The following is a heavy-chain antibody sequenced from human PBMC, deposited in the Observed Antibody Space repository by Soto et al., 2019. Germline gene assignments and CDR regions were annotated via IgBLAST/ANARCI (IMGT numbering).Heavy chain of an antibody. CDR3: AGGATCRAPFQH. D-gene: IGHD2-15*01. J-gene: IGHJ1*01. CDR1: GFSLSDHF. Sequence: DVQLVESGGGLVQPGGSLRLSCAASGFSLSDHFMDWVRQAPGKGLEWVGRSRNLVNSYTKEYAASVKGRITVSRDDSKNSLYLQMSSLTTEDTAVYYCAGGATCRAPFQHWGQVTLITVSS. V-gene: IGHV3-72*01. CDR2: SRNLVNSYTK.